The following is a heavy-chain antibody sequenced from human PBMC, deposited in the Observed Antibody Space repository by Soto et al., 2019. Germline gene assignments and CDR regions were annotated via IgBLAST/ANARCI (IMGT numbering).Heavy chain of an antibody. CDR3: ARRTIFGVALDAFDI. V-gene: IGHV3-33*01. J-gene: IGHJ3*02. CDR2: IWYDGSNK. D-gene: IGHD3-3*01. Sequence: WSLRLSCAASGFTFSSYGMHWVRQAPGKGLEWVAVIWYDGSNKYYADSVKGRFTISRDNSKNTLYLQMNSLRAEDTAVYYCARRTIFGVALDAFDIWGQGTMVTVSS. CDR1: GFTFSSYG.